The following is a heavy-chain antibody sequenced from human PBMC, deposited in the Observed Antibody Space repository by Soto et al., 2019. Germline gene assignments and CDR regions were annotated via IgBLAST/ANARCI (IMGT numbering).Heavy chain of an antibody. D-gene: IGHD6-13*01. Sequence: GGSLRLSCAASGFTFSSYAMSWVRQAPGKGLEWVSAISGSGGSTYYADSVKGRFTISRDNSKNTLYLQMNSLRAEDTAVYYCVKVGYISSSFGMDVWGQGTTVTVSS. CDR1: GFTFSSYA. CDR3: VKVGYISSSFGMDV. CDR2: ISGSGGST. J-gene: IGHJ6*02. V-gene: IGHV3-23*01.